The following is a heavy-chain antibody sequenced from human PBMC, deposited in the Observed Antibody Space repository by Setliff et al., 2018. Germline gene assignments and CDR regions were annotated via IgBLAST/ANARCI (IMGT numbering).Heavy chain of an antibody. Sequence: ASVKVSCKASANTFIAYYIHWVRQAPGQGLQWLGRFIPILGATNYAQNFQGRVTITADESTSTGYMELRSLRSDDTAVYYCARELRSPYWHLDSWGQGTQVTVSS. CDR2: FIPILGAT. D-gene: IGHD3-16*01. CDR1: ANTFIAYY. V-gene: IGHV1-69*13. J-gene: IGHJ5*01. CDR3: ARELRSPYWHLDS.